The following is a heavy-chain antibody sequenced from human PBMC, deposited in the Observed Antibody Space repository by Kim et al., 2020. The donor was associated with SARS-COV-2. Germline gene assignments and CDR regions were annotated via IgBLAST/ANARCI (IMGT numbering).Heavy chain of an antibody. J-gene: IGHJ6*02. D-gene: IGHD3-3*01. CDR3: AKEFLYYDFWSGYSPYYYYGMDV. CDR2: IWYDGSNK. CDR1: GFTFSSYA. Sequence: GGSLRLSCAASGFTFSSYAMHWVRQAPGKGLEWVAVIWYDGSNKYYADSVKGRFTISRDNSKNTLYLQMNSLRAEDTAVYYCAKEFLYYDFWSGYSPYYYYGMDVWGQGTTVTVSS. V-gene: IGHV3-33*06.